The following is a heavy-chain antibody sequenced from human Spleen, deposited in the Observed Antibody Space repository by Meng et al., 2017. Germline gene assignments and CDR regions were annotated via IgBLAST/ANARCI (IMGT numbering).Heavy chain of an antibody. CDR3: ARDPGRYSSNWHSFDY. CDR2: ISYEGSNK. Sequence: QVQLVESGGGVVQPGRSLRLSCAASGFTFSSYSMHWVRQAPGKGLEWVAFISYEGSNKYYADSVKGRFTISRDNSKNTLYLQMNSLRAEDTAVYYCARDPGRYSSNWHSFDYWGQGTLVTVSS. D-gene: IGHD6-13*01. CDR1: GFTFSSYS. V-gene: IGHV3-30-3*01. J-gene: IGHJ4*02.